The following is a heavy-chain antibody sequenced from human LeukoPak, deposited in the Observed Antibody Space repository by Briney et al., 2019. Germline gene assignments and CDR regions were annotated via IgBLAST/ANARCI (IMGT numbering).Heavy chain of an antibody. CDR1: GGSISSYY. V-gene: IGHV4-4*07. CDR3: ARGAPPITMVRGVITYFDY. Sequence: PSETLSLTCTVSGGSISSYYWSWIRQPAGKGLEWIGRIYTSGSTNYNPSLKSRVTMSVDTSKNHFSLKLSSVTAADTAVYYCARGAPPITMVRGVITYFDYWGQGTLVTVSS. J-gene: IGHJ4*02. D-gene: IGHD3-10*01. CDR2: IYTSGST.